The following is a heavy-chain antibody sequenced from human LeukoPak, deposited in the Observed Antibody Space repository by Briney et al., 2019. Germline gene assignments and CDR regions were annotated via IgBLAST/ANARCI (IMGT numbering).Heavy chain of an antibody. CDR2: INPNSGGT. CDR1: GYTFTDYY. D-gene: IGHD1-26*01. J-gene: IGHJ4*02. Sequence: ASVKVSCKASGYTFTDYYMHWMRQAPGQGLEWMGWINPNSGGTNYAQKFQGRVTMTRDSSISTAYMELSRLRSDDTAVYYCARLSGSYVSHLDYWGQGTLVTVSS. CDR3: ARLSGSYVSHLDY. V-gene: IGHV1-2*02.